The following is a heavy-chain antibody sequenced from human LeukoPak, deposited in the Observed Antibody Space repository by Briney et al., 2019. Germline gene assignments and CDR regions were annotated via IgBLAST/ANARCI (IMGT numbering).Heavy chain of an antibody. V-gene: IGHV3-53*01. Sequence: PGGSLRLSCAASGFTFSSYEMNWVRQAPGKGLEWVSVIYSGGSTYYADSVRGRFTISRDNSKNTLYLRMNSLRAEDTAVYYCAREGRKEDAFDIWGQGTMVTVSS. CDR1: GFTFSSYE. CDR2: IYSGGST. J-gene: IGHJ3*02. CDR3: AREGRKEDAFDI.